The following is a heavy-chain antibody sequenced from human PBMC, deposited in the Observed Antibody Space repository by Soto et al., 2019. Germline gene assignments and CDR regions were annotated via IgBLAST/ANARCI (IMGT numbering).Heavy chain of an antibody. Sequence: SETLSLTCTVSGGSISSYYWSWIRQPPGKGLEWIGYIYYSGSTNYNPSLKSRVTISVDTSKNQFSLKLSSVTAADTAVYYCARDHSSGWSMYFDYWGQGTLVTVSS. CDR1: GGSISSYY. J-gene: IGHJ4*02. CDR3: ARDHSSGWSMYFDY. V-gene: IGHV4-59*01. D-gene: IGHD6-19*01. CDR2: IYYSGST.